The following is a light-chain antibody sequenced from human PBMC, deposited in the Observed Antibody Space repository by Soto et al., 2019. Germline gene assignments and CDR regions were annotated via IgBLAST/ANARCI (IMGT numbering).Light chain of an antibody. CDR3: QQYNNWPPGT. V-gene: IGKV3-15*01. CDR1: QSVSSY. J-gene: IGKJ2*01. Sequence: EIVMTQSPAPLPVSTGETATLSCRASQSVSSYLAWYQQTPGQAPRLLIYGASTRATGSPARFSGSGSGTEFNLTISILQSEDFAVDYCQQYNNWPPGTFGQGTKLEI. CDR2: GAS.